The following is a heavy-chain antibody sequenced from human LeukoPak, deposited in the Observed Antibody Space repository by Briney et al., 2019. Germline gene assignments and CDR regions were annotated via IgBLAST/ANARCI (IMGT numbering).Heavy chain of an antibody. CDR3: AKYGVDCSSTSCYPLYYMDV. D-gene: IGHD2-2*01. J-gene: IGHJ6*03. CDR2: ISGGGGNT. CDR1: GFTFDSYA. V-gene: IGHV3-23*01. Sequence: PGXSLSLSCAASGFTFDSYAMTWVRQARGKGGEWVSSISGGGGNTKYADSVKGRFNIYRDNYKKSMYVEMNRLRAEDTAVYYCAKYGVDCSSTSCYPLYYMDVWGKGTTVTVSS.